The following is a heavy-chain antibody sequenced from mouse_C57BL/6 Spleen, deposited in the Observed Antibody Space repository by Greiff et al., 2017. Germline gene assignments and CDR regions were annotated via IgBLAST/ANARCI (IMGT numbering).Heavy chain of an antibody. Sequence: VQLQQPGAELVKPGASVKMSCKASGYTFTSYWITWVKQRPGQGLEWIGDIYPGSGSTNYNEKFKSKATLTVDTSSSTAYMQLSSQTSEDSAVYYWARREDYTTYYCDYWGQGTTLTVSS. V-gene: IGHV1-55*01. CDR2: IYPGSGST. J-gene: IGHJ2*01. CDR1: GYTFTSYW. D-gene: IGHD2-12*01. CDR3: ARREDYTTYYCDY.